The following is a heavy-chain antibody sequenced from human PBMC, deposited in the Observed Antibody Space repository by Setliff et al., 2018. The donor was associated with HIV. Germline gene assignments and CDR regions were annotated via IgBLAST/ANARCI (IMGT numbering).Heavy chain of an antibody. D-gene: IGHD3-10*01. Sequence: ASVKVSCQASGYSFTSYGIGWVRQAPGQGLEWIGWISPYSRITNYAPKFRDRVTMTTETSTNTAYLEVRSLSSDATAVYYCARGRNYNSGMDVWGQGTTVTVSS. V-gene: IGHV1-18*01. CDR1: GYSFTSYG. CDR3: ARGRNYNSGMDV. CDR2: ISPYSRIT. J-gene: IGHJ6*02.